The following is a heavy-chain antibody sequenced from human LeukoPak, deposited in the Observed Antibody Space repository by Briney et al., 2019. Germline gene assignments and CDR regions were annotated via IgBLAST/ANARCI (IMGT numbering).Heavy chain of an antibody. CDR2: INPNSGGT. CDR3: ARVVPANDAFDI. CDR1: GYTFTGYY. Sequence: ASVTVSCKAYGYTFTGYYMHWVRQAPGQGLEWMGWINPNSGGTNYARKFQGRVTMTRDTSISTAYMELSRLRSDDTAVYYCARVVPANDAFDIWGQGTMVTVSS. D-gene: IGHD2-2*01. V-gene: IGHV1-2*02. J-gene: IGHJ3*02.